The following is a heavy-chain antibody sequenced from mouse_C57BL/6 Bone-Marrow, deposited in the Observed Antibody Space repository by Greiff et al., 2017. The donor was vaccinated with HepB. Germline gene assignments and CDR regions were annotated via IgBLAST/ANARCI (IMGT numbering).Heavy chain of an antibody. CDR2: IYPGNSDT. CDR3: TRWLVAYYAMDY. D-gene: IGHD1-1*01. Sequence: EVKVEESGTVLARPGASVKMSCKTSGYTFTSYWMHWVKQRPGQGLEWIGAIYPGNSDTSYNQKFKGKAKLTAVTSASTAYMELSSLTNEDSAVYYCTRWLVAYYAMDYWGQGTSVTVSS. CDR1: GYTFTSYW. V-gene: IGHV1-5*01. J-gene: IGHJ4*01.